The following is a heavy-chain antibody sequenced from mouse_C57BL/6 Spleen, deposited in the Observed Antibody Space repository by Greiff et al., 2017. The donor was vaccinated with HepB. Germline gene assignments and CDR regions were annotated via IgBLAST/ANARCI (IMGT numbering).Heavy chain of an antibody. Sequence: QVQLQQPGAELVRPGSSVKLSCKASGYTFTSYWMDWVKQRPGQGLEWIGNIYPSDSETHYNQKFKDKATLTVDKSSSTAYMQLSSLTSEDSAVYDCARGYYSNPAWFAYWGQGTLVTVSA. D-gene: IGHD2-5*01. CDR3: ARGYYSNPAWFAY. CDR2: IYPSDSET. J-gene: IGHJ3*01. CDR1: GYTFTSYW. V-gene: IGHV1-61*01.